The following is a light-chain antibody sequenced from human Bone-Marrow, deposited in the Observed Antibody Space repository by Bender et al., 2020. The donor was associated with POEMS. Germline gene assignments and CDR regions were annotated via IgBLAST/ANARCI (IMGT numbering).Light chain of an antibody. Sequence: QSALTQPASVSGSPGQSITISCTGTSSDVGSYNLVSWYQQHPGKAPKLMIYEGSKRPSGVSNRFSGSKSGNTASLTISGLQAEDEADYYCCSYAGLYVWVFGGGTKLTVL. J-gene: IGLJ3*02. V-gene: IGLV2-23*01. CDR3: CSYAGLYVWV. CDR2: EGS. CDR1: SSDVGSYNL.